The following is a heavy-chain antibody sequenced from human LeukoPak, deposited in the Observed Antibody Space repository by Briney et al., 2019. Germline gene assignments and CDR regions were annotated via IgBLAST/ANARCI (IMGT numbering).Heavy chain of an antibody. D-gene: IGHD1-26*01. J-gene: IGHJ4*02. CDR3: ARVGASYFDY. CDR1: GFTFSSYA. V-gene: IGHV3-30-3*01. Sequence: GRSLRLSCAASGFTFSSYAMHWVRQAPGKGLEWVAVISYDGSNKYYADSVKGRFTISRDNSKNTLYLQMNSLRAEDTAVYYCARVGASYFDYWGQGTLVTVSS. CDR2: ISYDGSNK.